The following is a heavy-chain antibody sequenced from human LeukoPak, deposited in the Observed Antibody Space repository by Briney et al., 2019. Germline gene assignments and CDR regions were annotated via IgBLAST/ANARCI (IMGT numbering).Heavy chain of an antibody. Sequence: SETLSLTCSVSGASTRTHYWSWIRQPPGKGLEWIGCIYYSESATYNPSLKSRVTISFDTSKNQFFLKLSSVTAADTAVYYCARKRSLDRWGQGSLVTVSS. CDR3: ARKRSLDR. J-gene: IGHJ4*02. CDR1: GASTRTHY. D-gene: IGHD3-3*01. CDR2: IYYSESA. V-gene: IGHV4-59*11.